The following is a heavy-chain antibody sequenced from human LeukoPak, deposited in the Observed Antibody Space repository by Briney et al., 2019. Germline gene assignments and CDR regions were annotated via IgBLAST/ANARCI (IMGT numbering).Heavy chain of an antibody. CDR3: ARHSGYDFAFDY. V-gene: IGHV3-48*03. J-gene: IGHJ4*02. D-gene: IGHD5-12*01. Sequence: GGSLRLSCAASGFTFSSYEMNWVRQVPGKGLEWISYISSSGRTIYYADSVKGRFTISRDNAQNSLYLQMNSLRADDTAVYYCARHSGYDFAFDYWGQGTLVTVSS. CDR2: ISSSGRTI. CDR1: GFTFSSYE.